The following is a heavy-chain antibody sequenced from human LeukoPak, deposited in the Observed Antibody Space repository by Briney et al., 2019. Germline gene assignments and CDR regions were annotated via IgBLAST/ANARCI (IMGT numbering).Heavy chain of an antibody. CDR3: ARVGYYESSGYYEY. J-gene: IGHJ4*02. D-gene: IGHD3-22*01. CDR1: GYTLTDYY. V-gene: IGHV1-2*06. Sequence: ASVKVSCKASGYTLTDYYMHWVRQAPGQGLEGMGRINPNSGGTNYAQKFQGRVTMTRDTSVSTVYMELSRLRSDDTAVYYCARVGYYESSGYYEYWGQGTLVTVSS. CDR2: INPNSGGT.